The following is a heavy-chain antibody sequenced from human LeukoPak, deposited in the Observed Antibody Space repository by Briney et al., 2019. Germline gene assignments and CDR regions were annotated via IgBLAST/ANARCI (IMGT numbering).Heavy chain of an antibody. J-gene: IGHJ4*02. CDR3: ARGRYYYGSGSPRVSLDY. Sequence: GASVKVSCKASGYTFSDYSMSWVRQAPGQGLEWMGWINTKTWNPTYAQDFTGHFVFSLDTSVSTTYLQINSLKADDTAMYYCARGRYYYGSGSPRVSLDYWGQGTLVTVSS. CDR2: INTKTWNP. CDR1: GYTFSDYS. V-gene: IGHV7-4-1*02. D-gene: IGHD3-10*01.